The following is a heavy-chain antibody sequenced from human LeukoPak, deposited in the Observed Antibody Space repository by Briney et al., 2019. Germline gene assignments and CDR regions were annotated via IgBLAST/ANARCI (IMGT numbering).Heavy chain of an antibody. J-gene: IGHJ4*02. CDR2: IKAKAHGGTI. CDR1: GFTFSGSA. V-gene: IGHV3-15*01. CDR3: TTDGVGVEGATYDN. D-gene: IGHD1-26*01. Sequence: GGSLKLSCAASGFTFSGSAMHWVRQASGKGLEWVGRIKAKAHGGTIEYAAPVKGRFTISRDDSKNTLYLQMNSLKTEDTAVYYCTTDGVGVEGATYDNWGQGTLVSVSS.